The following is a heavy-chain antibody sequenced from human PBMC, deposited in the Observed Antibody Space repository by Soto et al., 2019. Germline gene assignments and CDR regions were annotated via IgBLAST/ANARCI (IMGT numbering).Heavy chain of an antibody. CDR2: IDYSGGT. D-gene: IGHD2-8*02. CDR3: ARDKITGLFDY. V-gene: IGHV4-59*12. CDR1: DDSSSSYK. Sequence: PSETLSLTCTVSDDSSSSYKWSWIRQPPGRRLEWIGYIDYSGGTSYNPSLKSRVTISVDTSKNQFSLKLTSVTAADSAVYYCARDKITGLFDYWGQRPLVTVSS. J-gene: IGHJ4*02.